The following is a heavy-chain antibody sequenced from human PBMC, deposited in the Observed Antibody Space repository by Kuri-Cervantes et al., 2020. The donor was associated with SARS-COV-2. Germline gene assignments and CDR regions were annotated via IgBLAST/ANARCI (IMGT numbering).Heavy chain of an antibody. J-gene: IGHJ3*02. Sequence: AAVQVSCRASGYTFTGYYMPWVGQAPGQGREWMGWINPNSGGTNYAQKFQGWVTMTRDTSISTVYMELSRLRSDDTAVYYCERSTPFRRLVVIFQLGAFDIWGQGTMVTVSS. CDR3: ERSTPFRRLVVIFQLGAFDI. CDR1: GYTFTGYY. D-gene: IGHD3-22*01. CDR2: INPNSGGT. V-gene: IGHV1-2*04.